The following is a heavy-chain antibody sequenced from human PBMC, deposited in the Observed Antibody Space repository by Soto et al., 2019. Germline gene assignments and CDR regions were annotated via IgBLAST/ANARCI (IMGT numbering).Heavy chain of an antibody. V-gene: IGHV4-39*07. Sequence: SETLSLTCTVSGASISSSGHYWGWIRQPPGKGLEWIGTISYSGSTFYNPSLKSRVTISADTSKNQFSLKLSSVTAADTAVYYCARLGYCSGGSCYSWDYYYYGMDVWGQGTTVTVSS. CDR2: ISYSGST. CDR3: ARLGYCSGGSCYSWDYYYYGMDV. D-gene: IGHD2-15*01. CDR1: GASISSSGHY. J-gene: IGHJ6*02.